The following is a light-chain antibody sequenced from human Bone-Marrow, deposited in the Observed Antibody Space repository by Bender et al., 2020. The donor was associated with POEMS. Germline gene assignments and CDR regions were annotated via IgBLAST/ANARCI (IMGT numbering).Light chain of an antibody. J-gene: IGLJ3*02. V-gene: IGLV2-23*02. Sequence: QSALTQPASVSASPGQSITISCAGSSSDIGGFNYVSWYQQHPGKAPKLLIYEVNKRPSGVPDRFSGSRSGNTASLTISWLQAEDEADYYCYSYVGSGTFVFGGGTKLTVL. CDR1: SSDIGGFNY. CDR2: EVN. CDR3: YSYVGSGTFV.